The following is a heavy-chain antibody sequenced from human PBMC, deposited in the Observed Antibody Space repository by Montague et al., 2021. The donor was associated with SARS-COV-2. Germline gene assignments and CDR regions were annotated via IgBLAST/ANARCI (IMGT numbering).Heavy chain of an antibody. CDR1: GFTFSSYA. V-gene: IGHV3-23*01. D-gene: IGHD6-13*01. CDR3: AKVGSSWYHGYYYGMDV. CDR2: ISGSGGST. J-gene: IGHJ6*02. Sequence: SLRLSCVACGFTFSSYAMSWVRQAPGKGLEWVSAISGSGGSTYYADSVKGRFTISRDNSKNTLYLQMNSLRAEDTAVYYCAKVGSSWYHGYYYGMDVWGQGTTVTVSS.